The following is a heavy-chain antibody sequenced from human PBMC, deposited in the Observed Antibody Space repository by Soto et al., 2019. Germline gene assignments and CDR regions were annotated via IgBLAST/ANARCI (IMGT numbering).Heavy chain of an antibody. J-gene: IGHJ4*02. Sequence: QLQLQESGSGLVKPSQTLSLTCAVSGGSISSGGYSWSWIRQPPGKGLEWIGYIYHSGSTYYNPSLKSRVTISVDRSKNQFSLKLSSVTAADTAVYSCARDGGLGAVAVDYWGQGTLVTVSS. V-gene: IGHV4-30-2*01. D-gene: IGHD6-19*01. CDR2: IYHSGST. CDR1: GGSISSGGYS. CDR3: ARDGGLGAVAVDY.